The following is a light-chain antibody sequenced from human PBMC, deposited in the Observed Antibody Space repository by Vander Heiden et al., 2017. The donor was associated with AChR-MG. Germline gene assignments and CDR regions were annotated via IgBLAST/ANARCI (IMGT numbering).Light chain of an antibody. J-gene: IGLJ3*02. V-gene: IGLV2-23*02. CDR1: SSDVGSYNL. Sequence: QSALTQPASVSGSPRQSITISCTGTSSDVGSYNLVSWYQQHPGKAPKLMIYEVSKRPSGVSNRFSGSKSGNTASLTISGLQAEDEADYYCCSYAGSSTLVFGGGTKL. CDR3: CSYAGSSTLV. CDR2: EVS.